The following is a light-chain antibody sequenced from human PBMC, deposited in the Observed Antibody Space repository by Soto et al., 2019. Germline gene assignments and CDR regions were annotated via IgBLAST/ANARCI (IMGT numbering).Light chain of an antibody. Sequence: EIVLTQSPGTLSLSPGERATLSCRARQSVRSNYLAWCQQKPGRAPRLLIYGASSRATGITDRFSGSGSGTDFTLTISRLEPEDFAVYYCQQYGSSPRAFGGGTKVEI. CDR1: QSVRSNY. J-gene: IGKJ4*01. V-gene: IGKV3-20*01. CDR2: GAS. CDR3: QQYGSSPRA.